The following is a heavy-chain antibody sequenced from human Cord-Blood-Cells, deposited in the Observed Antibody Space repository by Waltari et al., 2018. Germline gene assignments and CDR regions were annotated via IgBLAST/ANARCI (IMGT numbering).Heavy chain of an antibody. CDR1: GYTFTGSY. CDR3: ATIAAAGAEYFQH. J-gene: IGHJ1*01. Sequence: QVQLVQSGAEVKKPGASVKVSCKASGYTFTGSYMHWVRQAPGQGLEWMGWINPNSGGTNYAQKFQGWVTMTRDTSISTAYMELSRLRSDDTAVYYCATIAAAGAEYFQHWGQGTLVTVSS. V-gene: IGHV1-2*04. CDR2: INPNSGGT. D-gene: IGHD6-13*01.